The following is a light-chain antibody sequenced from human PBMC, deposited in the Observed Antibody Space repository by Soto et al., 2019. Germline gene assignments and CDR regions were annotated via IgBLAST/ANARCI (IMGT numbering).Light chain of an antibody. CDR3: QQSYSNHALT. Sequence: DIQMTQSPSSLSASVGDRVTITCRASQNIAKYLNWYQQKPGKAPKILIYGASSLQSGVPSRFSGSGSETDFTLNISSLQPEDFAIYYCQQSYSNHALTFGGGTKVEIK. CDR2: GAS. CDR1: QNIAKY. J-gene: IGKJ4*01. V-gene: IGKV1-39*01.